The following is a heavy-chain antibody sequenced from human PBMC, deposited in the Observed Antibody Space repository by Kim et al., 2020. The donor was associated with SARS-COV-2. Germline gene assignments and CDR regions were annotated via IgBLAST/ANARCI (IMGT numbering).Heavy chain of an antibody. V-gene: IGHV4-39*01. J-gene: IGHJ1*01. CDR2: IYYSGST. Sequence: SETLSLTCTVSGGSISSSSYYWGWIRQPPGKGLEWIGSIYYSGSTYYNPSLKSRVTICVDTSKNQFSLKLSSVTAAGTAVYYCASPVQGGVAFQHWGQGTLVTVSS. CDR3: ASPVQGGVAFQH. CDR1: GGSISSSSYY. D-gene: IGHD2-8*01.